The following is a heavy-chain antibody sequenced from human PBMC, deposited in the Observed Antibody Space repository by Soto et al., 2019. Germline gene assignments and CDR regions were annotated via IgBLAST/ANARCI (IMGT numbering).Heavy chain of an antibody. J-gene: IGHJ4*02. CDR3: ARDRLTIVGSISTRHFDY. V-gene: IGHV3-33*01. CDR2: IWFDGSNK. D-gene: IGHD5-12*01. Sequence: QVQLVESGGAVVQPGRSLRLSCAASRFTFSSYGMHWVRQAPGKGLEWVAFIWFDGSNKYYGDSVKGRFTISRDNSKNTLYLQMNSLRAEDTAVYYCARDRLTIVGSISTRHFDYWGQGTRVTVSS. CDR1: RFTFSSYG.